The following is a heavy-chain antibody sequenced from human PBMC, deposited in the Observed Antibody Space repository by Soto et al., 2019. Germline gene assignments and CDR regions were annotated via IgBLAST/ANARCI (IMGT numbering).Heavy chain of an antibody. CDR3: SKDVRCGITSCYSGCDY. V-gene: IGHV3-23*01. CDR2: ISGSGGST. D-gene: IGHD2-2*01. CDR1: GFTFSSYA. J-gene: IGHJ4*02. Sequence: PGGSLRLSCAASGFTFSSYAMSWVRQAPGKGLEWVSAISGSGGSTYYADSVKGRFTISRDNSKNTLYLQMNSLRAEDTAGHYRSKDVRCGITSCYSGCDYWGQGTLVTVS.